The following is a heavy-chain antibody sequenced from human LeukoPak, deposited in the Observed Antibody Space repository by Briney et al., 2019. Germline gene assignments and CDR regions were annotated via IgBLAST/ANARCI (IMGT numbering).Heavy chain of an antibody. D-gene: IGHD6-19*01. J-gene: IGHJ4*02. CDR1: GYTFTSYG. CDR2: ISAYNGNT. Sequence: GASVKVSCMASGYTFTSYGISWVRQAPGQGLEWMGWISAYNGNTNYAQKLQGRVTMTTDTSTSTAYMELRSLRSDDTAVYYCARAPYSSGWYGYLDYWGQGTLVTVSS. V-gene: IGHV1-18*01. CDR3: ARAPYSSGWYGYLDY.